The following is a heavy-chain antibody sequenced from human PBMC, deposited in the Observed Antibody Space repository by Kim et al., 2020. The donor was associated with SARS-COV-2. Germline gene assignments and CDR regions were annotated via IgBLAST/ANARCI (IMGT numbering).Heavy chain of an antibody. CDR2: IYPGDSDA. CDR1: GYTFTDYW. J-gene: IGHJ4*01. Sequence: GESLKISCEASGYTFTDYWIGWVRQMPGRGLEWMGIIYPGDSDATYSPSFEGQVTISADTSIRTTFLQWSSLKASDSAMYYCGRRPRDYYDVFIGPHYF. V-gene: IGHV5-51*01. CDR3: GRRPRDYYDVFIGPHYF. D-gene: IGHD3-9*01.